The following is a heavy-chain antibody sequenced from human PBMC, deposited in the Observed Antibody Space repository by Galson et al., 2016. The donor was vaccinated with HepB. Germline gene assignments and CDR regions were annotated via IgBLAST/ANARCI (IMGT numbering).Heavy chain of an antibody. D-gene: IGHD6-13*01. CDR2: IIPIFRTA. Sequence: SVKVSCKASGGTFSNNAISWVRQAPGQGLEWMGGIIPIFRTARYAQKFQGRVTITADESTRTGYMELSSLRSEDTAVYYCARGEDEQSSWYNYYYAMGVWGQGTTVTFSS. CDR1: GGTFSNNA. CDR3: ARGEDEQSSWYNYYYAMGV. V-gene: IGHV1-69*13. J-gene: IGHJ6*01.